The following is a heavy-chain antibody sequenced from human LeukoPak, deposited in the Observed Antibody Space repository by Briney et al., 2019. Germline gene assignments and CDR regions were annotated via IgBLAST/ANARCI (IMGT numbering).Heavy chain of an antibody. CDR1: GFTFSRYS. V-gene: IGHV3-48*01. Sequence: GGSLSLSCEASGFTFSRYSMNWVRQAPGKGLEWISYISDSSRTIYYADSVKGRFTISRDNAKKSLYLQMNSLRAEDTAVYYSAGDPDSPHKRVFVHWRQGTLVTVSS. J-gene: IGHJ4*02. CDR2: ISDSSRTI. CDR3: AGDPDSPHKRVFVH. D-gene: IGHD3-22*01.